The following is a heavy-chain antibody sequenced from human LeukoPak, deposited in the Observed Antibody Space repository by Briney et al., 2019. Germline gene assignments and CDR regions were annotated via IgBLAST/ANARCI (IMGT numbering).Heavy chain of an antibody. CDR1: GGTFINYA. Sequence: GASVKVSCKASGGTFINYAINWVRQAPGQGLEWMGWITTYNGDTDYAQKLQGRVTMTADTSTSTAYMELRSLRSDDTAVYYCAIVLPYFGYWGQGTLLTVSS. D-gene: IGHD3-10*01. CDR2: ITTYNGDT. J-gene: IGHJ4*02. CDR3: AIVLPYFGY. V-gene: IGHV1-18*01.